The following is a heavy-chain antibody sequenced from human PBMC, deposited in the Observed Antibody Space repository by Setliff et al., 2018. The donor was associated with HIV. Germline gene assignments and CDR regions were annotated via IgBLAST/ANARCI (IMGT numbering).Heavy chain of an antibody. CDR2: IYTGGTT. CDR3: CRPMTTVLEDAFDI. V-gene: IGHV4-61*09. J-gene: IGHJ3*02. Sequence: PSETLSLTCTVSGGSISSGSYYWTWIRQPAGKGLEWIGHIYTGGTTNYNPSLKGRVSISADMSKNHFSLNLSSVTAADTAVYYCCRPMTTVLEDAFDIWGQGAMVTVSS. D-gene: IGHD4-17*01. CDR1: GGSISSGSYY.